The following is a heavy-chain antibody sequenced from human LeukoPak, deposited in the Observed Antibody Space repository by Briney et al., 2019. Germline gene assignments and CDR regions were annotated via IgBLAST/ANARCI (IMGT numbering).Heavy chain of an antibody. Sequence: GGSLRLSCAASGFTLNTYWMSWVRQAPGKGLEWVANIKQDGSGKYYVDSVKGRFTISRDNAKNSLYLQMSSLRVDDTAAYYCARGGGDFWSGYYPSWFDYWGQGTLVTVSS. CDR1: GFTLNTYW. V-gene: IGHV3-7*01. CDR2: IKQDGSGK. CDR3: ARGGGDFWSGYYPSWFDY. J-gene: IGHJ4*02. D-gene: IGHD3-3*01.